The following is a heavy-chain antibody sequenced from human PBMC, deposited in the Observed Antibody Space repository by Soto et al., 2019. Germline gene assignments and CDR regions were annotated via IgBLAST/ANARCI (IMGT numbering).Heavy chain of an antibody. Sequence: QVQLQESGPGLVKPSQTLSLTCTVSGGSICSGDYYWSWIRQPPGKGLEWIGYIYYSGSSYYNPSLTSRVTISEDTSKNQFSLKLSSVTAADTAAYYCARGGRWITMVRGGFKWFDPWGQGTLVTVSS. J-gene: IGHJ5*02. CDR3: ARGGRWITMVRGGFKWFDP. CDR2: IYYSGSS. CDR1: GGSICSGDYY. V-gene: IGHV4-30-4*01. D-gene: IGHD3-10*01.